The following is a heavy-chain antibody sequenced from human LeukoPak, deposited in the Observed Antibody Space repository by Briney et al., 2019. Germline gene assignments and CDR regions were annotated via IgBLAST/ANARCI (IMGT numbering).Heavy chain of an antibody. V-gene: IGHV4-4*07. Sequence: SETLSLTCTVSGGSISSYYWSWIRQPAGKGLEWIGRIYTSGSTNYNPSLKNRVTMSVDTSKNQFSLKLSSVTAADTAVYYCARDKVVTTTFLCAFDIWGQGTMVTVSS. D-gene: IGHD2-21*02. CDR3: ARDKVVTTTFLCAFDI. CDR1: GGSISSYY. CDR2: IYTSGST. J-gene: IGHJ3*02.